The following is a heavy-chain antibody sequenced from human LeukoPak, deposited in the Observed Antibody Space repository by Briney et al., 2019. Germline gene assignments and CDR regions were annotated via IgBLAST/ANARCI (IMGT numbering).Heavy chain of an antibody. CDR1: GFTFSDYY. Sequence: GGSLRLSCAASGFTFSDYYMSWIRQAPGKGLGWVSYISSSGSTIYYADSVKGRFTISRDNAKNSLYLQMNSLRAEDTAVYYCATDPRGYYYYYYMDVWGKGTTVTVSS. CDR2: ISSSGSTI. J-gene: IGHJ6*03. CDR3: ATDPRGYYYYYYMDV. V-gene: IGHV3-11*04. D-gene: IGHD3-10*01.